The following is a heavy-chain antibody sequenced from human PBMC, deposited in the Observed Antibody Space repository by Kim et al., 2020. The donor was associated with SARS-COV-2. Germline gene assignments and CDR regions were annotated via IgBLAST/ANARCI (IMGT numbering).Heavy chain of an antibody. D-gene: IGHD1-26*01. CDR1: GFTFSSYS. V-gene: IGHV3-21*01. CDR3: AALRLWTPGEDYYYGMDV. Sequence: GGSLRLSCAASGFTFSSYSMNWVRQAPGKGLEWVSSISSSSSYIYYADSVKGRFTISRDNAKNSLYLQMNSLRAEDTAVYYCAALRLWTPGEDYYYGMDVWGQGTTVTVSS. CDR2: ISSSSSYI. J-gene: IGHJ6*02.